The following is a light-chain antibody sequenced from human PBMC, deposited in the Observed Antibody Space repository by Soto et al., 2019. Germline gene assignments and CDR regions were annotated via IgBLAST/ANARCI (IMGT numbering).Light chain of an antibody. Sequence: EIMMTQSPASLSVSPGERATLSCRASQSLTNSYIAWYQQKSGQSPRLLIYDVSIRATGVPARFSGTGSETDFTLAISGLQSEDSAVYFCQQYNNWPFSFGQGTRLEI. J-gene: IGKJ5*01. V-gene: IGKV3-15*01. CDR1: QSLTNSY. CDR2: DVS. CDR3: QQYNNWPFS.